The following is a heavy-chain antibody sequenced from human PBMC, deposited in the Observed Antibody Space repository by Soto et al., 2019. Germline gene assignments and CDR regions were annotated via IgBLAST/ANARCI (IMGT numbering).Heavy chain of an antibody. CDR3: AKDLQWLVQGPYY. CDR2: INSDGSNT. D-gene: IGHD6-19*01. CDR1: GFTFSNYW. V-gene: IGHV3-74*01. J-gene: IGHJ4*02. Sequence: PGGSLRLSCAASGFTFSNYWLHWVRQAPGKGLVWVSRINSDGSNTVYADSVKGRFTISRDNSKNTLFLQMNSLRAEDTAVYYCAKDLQWLVQGPYYWGQGTLVTVSS.